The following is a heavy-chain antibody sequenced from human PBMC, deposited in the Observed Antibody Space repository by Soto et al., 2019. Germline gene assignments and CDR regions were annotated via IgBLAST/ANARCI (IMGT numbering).Heavy chain of an antibody. CDR3: ARDRMSIYYDSSGYHVHDAFDI. D-gene: IGHD3-22*01. Sequence: GGSLRLSCAASGFTFSSYSMNWVRQAPGKGLEWVSSISSSSSYIYYADSVKGRFTISRDNAKNSLYLQMNSLRAEDTTVYYCARDRMSIYYDSSGYHVHDAFDIWGQGTMVTVSS. CDR1: GFTFSSYS. V-gene: IGHV3-21*01. CDR2: ISSSSSYI. J-gene: IGHJ3*02.